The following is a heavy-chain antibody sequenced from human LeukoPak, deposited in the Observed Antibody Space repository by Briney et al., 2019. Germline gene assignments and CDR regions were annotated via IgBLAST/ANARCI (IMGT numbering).Heavy chain of an antibody. CDR2: ISGSGGST. J-gene: IGHJ4*02. D-gene: IGHD3-22*01. CDR3: AKGGSYDSSGYYSHIDY. Sequence: GGSLRLSCAASGFTFSSYAMSWVRQAPGKGLEWVSAISGSGGSTYYADSVKGRSTISGDNSKNTLYLQMNSLRAEDTAVYYCAKGGSYDSSGYYSHIDYWGQGTLVTVSS. V-gene: IGHV3-23*01. CDR1: GFTFSSYA.